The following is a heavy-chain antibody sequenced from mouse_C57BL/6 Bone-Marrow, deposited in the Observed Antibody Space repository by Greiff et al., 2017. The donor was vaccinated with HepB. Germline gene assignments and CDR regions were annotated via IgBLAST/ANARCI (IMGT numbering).Heavy chain of an antibody. D-gene: IGHD2-4*01. V-gene: IGHV1-5*01. CDR3: SRRGYYEYWYFDV. CDR1: GYTFTSYW. J-gene: IGHJ1*03. CDR2: IYPGNSDT. Sequence: VHVKQSGTVLARPGASVKMSCKTSGYTFTSYWMHWVKQRPGQGLEWIGAIYPGNSDTSYNQKFKGKAKLTAVTSASTAYMELSSLTNEDSAVYYCSRRGYYEYWYFDVWGTGTTVTVSS.